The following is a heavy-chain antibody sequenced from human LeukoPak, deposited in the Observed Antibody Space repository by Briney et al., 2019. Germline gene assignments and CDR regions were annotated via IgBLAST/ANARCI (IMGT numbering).Heavy chain of an antibody. CDR3: AKERAARPDY. CDR2: ISYDGSNK. CDR1: GFTFSSYG. V-gene: IGHV3-30*18. Sequence: GGSLRLSCAASGFTFSSYGMHWVRQAPGKGLEWVAVISYDGSNKYYADSVKGRFTISRDNSKNTLYLQMNSLRAEDTAVYYCAKERAARPDYWGQGTLVTVSS. D-gene: IGHD6-6*01. J-gene: IGHJ4*02.